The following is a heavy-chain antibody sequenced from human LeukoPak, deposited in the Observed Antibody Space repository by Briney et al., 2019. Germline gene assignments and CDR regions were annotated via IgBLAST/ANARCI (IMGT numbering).Heavy chain of an antibody. CDR2: INSDGSST. D-gene: IGHD3-9*01. CDR3: AREKDILTGYYSYYFDY. V-gene: IGHV3-74*01. J-gene: IGHJ4*02. Sequence: GRSLRLSCAASGFTFSSYWMHWVRQAPGKGLVWVSRINSDGSSTSYADSVKGRFTISRDNAKNTLYLQMNSLRAEDTAVYYCAREKDILTGYYSYYFDYWGQGTLVTVSS. CDR1: GFTFSSYW.